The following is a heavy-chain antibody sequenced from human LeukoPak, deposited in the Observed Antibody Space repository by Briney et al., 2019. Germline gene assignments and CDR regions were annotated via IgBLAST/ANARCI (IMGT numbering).Heavy chain of an antibody. D-gene: IGHD5-12*01. Sequence: PGGSLRLSCAASGFTFSGYAMSWVRQAPGKGLEWVSVISGSGGRTYYADSVKGRFTISRDNSKNTLYVQMNSLRAEDTAVYYCAKDLLAATIDYYFDYWGQGTLVTVSS. J-gene: IGHJ4*02. CDR2: ISGSGGRT. V-gene: IGHV3-23*01. CDR1: GFTFSGYA. CDR3: AKDLLAATIDYYFDY.